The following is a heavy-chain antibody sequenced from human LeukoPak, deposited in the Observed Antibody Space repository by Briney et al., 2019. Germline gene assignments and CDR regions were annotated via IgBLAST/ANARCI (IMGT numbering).Heavy chain of an antibody. CDR3: ARGIQLWVLFDY. CDR1: GYTFTSYY. V-gene: IGHV1-46*01. Sequence: ASMKVSCKASGYTFTSYYMHWVRQAPGQGLEWMGIINPSGGSTSYAQKFQGRVTMTRDTSTSTVYMELSGLRSEDTAVYYCARGIQLWVLFDYWGQGTLVTVSS. CDR2: INPSGGST. J-gene: IGHJ4*02. D-gene: IGHD5-18*01.